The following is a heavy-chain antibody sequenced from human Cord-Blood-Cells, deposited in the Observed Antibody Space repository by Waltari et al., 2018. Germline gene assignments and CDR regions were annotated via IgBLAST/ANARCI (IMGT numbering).Heavy chain of an antibody. J-gene: IGHJ3*02. CDR3: ARVGSIAAAGDAFDI. D-gene: IGHD6-13*01. V-gene: IGHV4-4*07. CDR2: IYTSGST. Sequence: QVKLQESGPGLVKPSETLSLTCTVSGGSISSYYWSWIRQPAGKGLEWIGRIYTSGSTNYNPSLKSRVTMSVDTSKNHFSLKLSSVTAADTAVYYCARVGSIAAAGDAFDIWGQGTMVTVSS. CDR1: GGSISSYY.